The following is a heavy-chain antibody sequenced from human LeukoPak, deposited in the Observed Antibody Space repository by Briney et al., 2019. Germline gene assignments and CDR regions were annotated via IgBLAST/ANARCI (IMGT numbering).Heavy chain of an antibody. Sequence: PSETLSLTCAVYGGSFSGYYWSWIRQPPGKGLEWIGEINHSGSTNYNPSLKSRVTISVDTSKNQFSLKLSSVTAADTAVYYCARVQYLTPTHWFDPWGQGTLVTVSS. J-gene: IGHJ5*02. CDR3: ARVQYLTPTHWFDP. V-gene: IGHV4-34*01. CDR1: GGSFSGYY. D-gene: IGHD4-23*01. CDR2: INHSGST.